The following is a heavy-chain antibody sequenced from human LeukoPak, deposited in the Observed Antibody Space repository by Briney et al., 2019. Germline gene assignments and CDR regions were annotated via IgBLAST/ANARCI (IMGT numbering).Heavy chain of an antibody. Sequence: ASVKVSCKASGYTFTGYYMHWVRQAPGQGLEWMGWINPNSGVTNYAQKLQGRVTMTTDTSISTAYMELSGLRSDDTAVYYCARGVLAGYDSSGYPFYNRFVPWGQGTLVTVSS. V-gene: IGHV1-2*02. CDR2: INPNSGVT. CDR1: GYTFTGYY. J-gene: IGHJ5*02. D-gene: IGHD3-22*01. CDR3: ARGVLAGYDSSGYPFYNRFVP.